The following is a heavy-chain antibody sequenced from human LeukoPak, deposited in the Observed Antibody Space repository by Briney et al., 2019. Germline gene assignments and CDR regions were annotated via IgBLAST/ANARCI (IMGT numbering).Heavy chain of an antibody. CDR1: GGSFSGYY. V-gene: IGHV4-34*01. CDR2: INHSGST. CDR3: ARNLRYCSSTSCSWGLYYYYYMDV. J-gene: IGHJ6*03. Sequence: SETLSLTCAVYGGSFSGYYWSWIRQPPGKGLEWIGEINHSGSTNYNPSLKSRVTISVGTSKNQFSLKLSSVTAADTAVYYCARNLRYCSSTSCSWGLYYYYYMDVWGKGTTVTVSS. D-gene: IGHD2-2*01.